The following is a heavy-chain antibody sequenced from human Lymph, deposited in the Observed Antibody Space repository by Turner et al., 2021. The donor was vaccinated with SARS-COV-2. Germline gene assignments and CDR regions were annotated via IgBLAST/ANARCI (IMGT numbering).Heavy chain of an antibody. CDR2: ISSSSSYI. Sequence: EVQLLESGGGLVKPGGSLRPPCAASGFTFSTYSMNWVRQAPGKGLEWISSISSSSSYIYYADSVKGRFTISRDDAKNSLYLQMNSLRAEDTAVYYCARDIPTTADYFDYWGQGTLVTVSS. CDR3: ARDIPTTADYFDY. J-gene: IGHJ4*02. D-gene: IGHD4-17*01. CDR1: GFTFSTYS. V-gene: IGHV3-21*01.